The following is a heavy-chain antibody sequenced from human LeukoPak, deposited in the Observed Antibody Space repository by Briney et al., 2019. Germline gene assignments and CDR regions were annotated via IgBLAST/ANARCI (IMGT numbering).Heavy chain of an antibody. CDR2: VYYTGST. CDR3: ARHSGSGSLSRPFDP. D-gene: IGHD3-10*01. Sequence: SETLSLTCSVPGASVTSGGFYWGWLRQPPGKGLEWIATVYYTGSTYYNPSLKSRVTISIDTSKNQFSLSLRSLIAADTAVYYCARHSGSGSLSRPFDPWGQGTLVTVSS. CDR1: GASVTSGGFY. V-gene: IGHV4-39*01. J-gene: IGHJ5*02.